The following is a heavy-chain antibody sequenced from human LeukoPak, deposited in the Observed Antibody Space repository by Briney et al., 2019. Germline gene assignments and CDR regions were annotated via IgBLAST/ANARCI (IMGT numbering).Heavy chain of an antibody. V-gene: IGHV3-33*01. CDR2: IWYDGSHQ. CDR1: GFPFSGSG. CDR3: ARTSINAFDV. D-gene: IGHD2-21*01. J-gene: IGHJ3*01. Sequence: PGSSLRLSCAASGFPFSGSGMHWVRQAPGKGLEWVAVIWYDGSHQYYADSVKGRLTISRDNAKNSLYLQMNSLRAEDTVVYYCARTSINAFDVWGQGTVVIVSS.